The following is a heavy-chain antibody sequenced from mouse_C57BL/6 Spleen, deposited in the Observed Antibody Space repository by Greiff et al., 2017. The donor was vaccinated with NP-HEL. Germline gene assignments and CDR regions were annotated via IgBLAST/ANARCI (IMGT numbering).Heavy chain of an antibody. J-gene: IGHJ2*01. CDR1: GYTFTSYW. V-gene: IGHV1-53*01. D-gene: IGHD2-4*01. Sequence: QVQLKQPGTELVKPGASVKLSCKASGYTFTSYWMHWVKQRPGQGLEWIGNINPSNGGTNYNEKFKSKATLTVDKSSSTAYMQLSSLTSEDSAVYYCASPSTMITTFFDYWGQGTTLTVSS. CDR2: INPSNGGT. CDR3: ASPSTMITTFFDY.